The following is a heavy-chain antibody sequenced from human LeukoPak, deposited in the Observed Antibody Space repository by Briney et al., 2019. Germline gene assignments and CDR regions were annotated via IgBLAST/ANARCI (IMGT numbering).Heavy chain of an antibody. CDR2: ISWNSGSI. D-gene: IGHD2-2*01. Sequence: GGSLRLSCAASGFTFDDYAMHWVRQAPGKGLEWVSGISWNSGSIDYADSVKGRFITSRDNAKNSLYLQMGSLSTEDTAFYYCAKEMDLSRYCSSTSCHPFDFWGQGTLVTVSS. V-gene: IGHV3-9*01. CDR3: AKEMDLSRYCSSTSCHPFDF. CDR1: GFTFDDYA. J-gene: IGHJ4*02.